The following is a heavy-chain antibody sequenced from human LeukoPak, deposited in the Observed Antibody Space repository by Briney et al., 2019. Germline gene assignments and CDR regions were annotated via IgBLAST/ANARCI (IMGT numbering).Heavy chain of an antibody. CDR3: ANRPKYGDYDY. CDR1: GFTFSSYA. Sequence: GGSLRLSCAASGFTFSSYAMSWVRQAPGKGLEWVSAISGSGGSTYYADSVKGRFTISRDNSKNTLYLQMNSLRAEDTAVYHCANRPKYGDYDYWGQGTLVTVSS. D-gene: IGHD4-17*01. V-gene: IGHV3-23*01. J-gene: IGHJ4*02. CDR2: ISGSGGST.